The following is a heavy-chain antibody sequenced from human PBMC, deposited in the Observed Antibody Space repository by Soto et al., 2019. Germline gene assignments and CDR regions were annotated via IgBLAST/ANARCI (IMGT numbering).Heavy chain of an antibody. CDR1: GGSISSYY. CDR2: IYYSGST. CDR3: ARARYYDFWSGYSPSHFDY. D-gene: IGHD3-3*01. V-gene: IGHV4-59*01. Sequence: SETLSLTCTVSGGSISSYYWSWIRQPPGKGLEWIGYIYYSGSTNYNPSLKSRVTISVDTSKNQFSLKLSSVTAADTAVYYCARARYYDFWSGYSPSHFDYWGQGTLVTVSS. J-gene: IGHJ4*02.